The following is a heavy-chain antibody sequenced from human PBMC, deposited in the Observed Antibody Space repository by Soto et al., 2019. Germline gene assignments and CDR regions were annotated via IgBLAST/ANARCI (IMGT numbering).Heavy chain of an antibody. CDR3: ARAHAPTLPFDS. D-gene: IGHD2-15*01. CDR2: IFHSGNA. V-gene: IGHV4-59*01. J-gene: IGHJ4*01. Sequence: SETLSLPCPDSGGSFRNVYWSWIRQAPGKGLEWIGFIFHSGNAKYNRALKRRVTISVDTSKNQCYLSLDSVTGADTAVYFCARAHAPTLPFDSWGQGTLVTVSA. CDR1: GGSFRNVY.